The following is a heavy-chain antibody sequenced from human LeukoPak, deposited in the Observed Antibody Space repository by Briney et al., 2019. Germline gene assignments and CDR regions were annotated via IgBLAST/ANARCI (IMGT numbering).Heavy chain of an antibody. CDR3: ARGFLSLVATFGRPFDY. D-gene: IGHD5-12*01. CDR2: INSDGSST. CDR1: GFTFSSYW. V-gene: IGHV3-74*01. Sequence: GGSLRLSCAASGFTFSSYWMHWVRQAPGKGLVWVSRINSDGSSTSYADSVKGRFTISRDNAKNTLYLQMNSLGAEDTAVYYCARGFLSLVATFGRPFDYWGQGTLVTVSP. J-gene: IGHJ4*02.